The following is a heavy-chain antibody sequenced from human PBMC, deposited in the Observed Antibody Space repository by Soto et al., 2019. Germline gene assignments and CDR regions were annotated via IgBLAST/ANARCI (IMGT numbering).Heavy chain of an antibody. Sequence: PSETLSLTCSVSGDSITSDAYYWGWIRQPPGKGLEWLGSIYYSGYTYYNPSLKSRVTISVDRSRNQFSLNLRSVTAADTAVYYCVSGTSFYDVLTGYYVDRWFDPWGQGTLVTVSS. CDR3: VSGTSFYDVLTGYYVDRWFDP. V-gene: IGHV4-39*01. CDR1: GDSITSDAYY. J-gene: IGHJ5*02. CDR2: IYYSGYT. D-gene: IGHD3-9*01.